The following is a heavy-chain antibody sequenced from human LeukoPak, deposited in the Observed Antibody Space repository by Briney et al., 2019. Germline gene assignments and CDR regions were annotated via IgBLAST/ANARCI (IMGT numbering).Heavy chain of an antibody. D-gene: IGHD3-16*02. V-gene: IGHV3-11*04. Sequence: GGSLRLSCAASGFTVSSNYMSWVRQAPGKGLEWISYISSSGSPTYYADSVKGRFTISRDNAKSSLYLQMTSLRAEDTAVYYCARDRGRGDYVWGTYRYTYYFDYWGQGTLVTVSS. CDR1: GFTVSSNY. J-gene: IGHJ4*02. CDR3: ARDRGRGDYVWGTYRYTYYFDY. CDR2: ISSSGSPT.